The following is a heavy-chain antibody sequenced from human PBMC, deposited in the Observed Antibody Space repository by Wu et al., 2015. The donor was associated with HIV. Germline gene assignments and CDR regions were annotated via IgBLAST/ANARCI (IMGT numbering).Heavy chain of an antibody. V-gene: IGHV1-69*12. J-gene: IGHJ4*02. CDR1: GGTFSSYA. Sequence: QVQLVQSGAEVKKPGSSVKVSCKASGGTFSSYAISWVRQAPGQGLEWMGGIIPFFRTANYAQKFQGRVTITVAESTKTAYMDLSSLRSEDTAVYYCANAVAASAYFDDWGQGTLVTVSS. CDR2: IIPFFRTA. CDR3: ANAVAASAYFDD. D-gene: IGHD6-13*01.